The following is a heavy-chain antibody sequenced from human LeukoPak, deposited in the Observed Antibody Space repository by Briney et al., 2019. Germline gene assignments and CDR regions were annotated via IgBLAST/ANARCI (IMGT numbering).Heavy chain of an antibody. V-gene: IGHV4-39*01. Sequence: RPSETLSLTCTVSGGSISSSSYYWGWIRQPPGKGLEWIGSIYYSGSTYYNPSLKSRVTISVDTSKNQFSLKLSSVTAADTAVYYCARRRKIVGATKDYWGQGTLVTVSS. D-gene: IGHD1-26*01. J-gene: IGHJ4*02. CDR1: GGSISSSSYY. CDR3: ARRRKIVGATKDY. CDR2: IYYSGST.